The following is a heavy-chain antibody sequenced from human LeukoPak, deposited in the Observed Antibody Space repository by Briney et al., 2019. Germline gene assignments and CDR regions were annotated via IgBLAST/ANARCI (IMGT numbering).Heavy chain of an antibody. Sequence: GGSLRLSCAASGFTFSSFAMTWVRQAPGKGLEWISVISGSGGSTYYADSVKGRFTISRDNSKNTLYLQMNSLGAEDTAVYYCAKEQGPTETTVVTYRYWYFDLWGRGTLVTVSS. CDR1: GFTFSSFA. CDR2: ISGSGGST. CDR3: AKEQGPTETTVVTYRYWYFDL. V-gene: IGHV3-23*01. J-gene: IGHJ2*01. D-gene: IGHD4-23*01.